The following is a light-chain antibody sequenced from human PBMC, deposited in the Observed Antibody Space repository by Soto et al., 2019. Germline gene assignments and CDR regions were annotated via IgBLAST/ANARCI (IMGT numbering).Light chain of an antibody. CDR1: QNVGRN. Sequence: EILLTQSPAILSVSPGERATLSCRASQNVGRNLAGYQQKPGQAPRLLMYGASTRATGSPARFSGSGSGTEFTLTISSLQSEDFAVYYCQQFNNWPTYTFGQGTKLEIK. J-gene: IGKJ2*01. CDR2: GAS. CDR3: QQFNNWPTYT. V-gene: IGKV3-15*01.